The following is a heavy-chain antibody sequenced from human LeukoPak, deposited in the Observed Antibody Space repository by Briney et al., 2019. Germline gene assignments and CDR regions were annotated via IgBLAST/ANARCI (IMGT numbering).Heavy chain of an antibody. D-gene: IGHD4-17*01. CDR3: ARDSVTTSDAFDI. CDR2: IIPILGIA. CDR1: GGTFSSYA. J-gene: IGHJ3*02. V-gene: IGHV1-69*10. Sequence: VKVSCKASGGTFSSYAISWVRQAPGQGLEWMGRIIPILGIANYAQKFQGRVTITADKSTSTAYMELSSLRSEDTAVYYCARDSVTTSDAFDIWGQGTMVTVSS.